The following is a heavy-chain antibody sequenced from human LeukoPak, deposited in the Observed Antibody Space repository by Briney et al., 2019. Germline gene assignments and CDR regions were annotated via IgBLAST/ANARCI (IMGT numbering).Heavy chain of an antibody. CDR1: GDSISLYH. J-gene: IGHJ5*02. Sequence: SETLSLTCTVSGDSISLYHWSWIRQSPGKGLEWIGYIYYTGTTNYNPSLKSRVTMSIDTSKNQFSLKLSSVTTADTAVYYCAREHHPNNWFGPWGQGTLVTVSS. CDR3: AREHHPNNWFGP. CDR2: IYYTGTT. V-gene: IGHV4-59*01.